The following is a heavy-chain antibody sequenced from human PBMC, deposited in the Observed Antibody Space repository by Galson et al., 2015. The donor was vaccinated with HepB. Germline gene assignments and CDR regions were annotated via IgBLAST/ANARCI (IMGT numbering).Heavy chain of an antibody. J-gene: IGHJ4*02. Sequence: SLRLSCAASGFIFSSYAMNWVRQVPGKGLEWVATISGRGDTTFYADSVKGRFTISRGNSENTLYLQMNSLRVEDTAVYFCARKFGYFDHWGQGALVTVSA. CDR1: GFIFSSYA. D-gene: IGHD3-16*01. V-gene: IGHV3-23*01. CDR3: ARKFGYFDH. CDR2: ISGRGDTT.